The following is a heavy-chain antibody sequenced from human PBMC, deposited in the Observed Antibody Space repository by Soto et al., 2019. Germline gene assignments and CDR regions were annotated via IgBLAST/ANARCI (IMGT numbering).Heavy chain of an antibody. Sequence: SETLSLTCTVSGGSISSYYWSWIRQPPGKGLEWIGYIYYSGSTNYNPSLKSRVTISVDTSKNQFSLKLSSVTAADTAVYYCARHARYCSGGSCYRTFDYWGQGTLVTVSS. CDR3: ARHARYCSGGSCYRTFDY. D-gene: IGHD2-15*01. J-gene: IGHJ4*02. CDR2: IYYSGST. CDR1: GGSISSYY. V-gene: IGHV4-59*08.